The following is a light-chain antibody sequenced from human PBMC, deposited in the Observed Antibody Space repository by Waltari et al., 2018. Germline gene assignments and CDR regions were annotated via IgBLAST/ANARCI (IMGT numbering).Light chain of an antibody. V-gene: IGLV3-1*01. CDR2: QDG. CDR3: QAWDSNIAV. CDR1: KLGDKF. Sequence: SYDLTQPPSVSVSPGQTASITCSGNKLGDKFAYWYQQKPGQSPVLIIYQDGKVPSGIPVRFSGSNSGDTATLSISGAQAVDEADYYCQAWDSNIAVFGGGTKLTVL. J-gene: IGLJ2*01.